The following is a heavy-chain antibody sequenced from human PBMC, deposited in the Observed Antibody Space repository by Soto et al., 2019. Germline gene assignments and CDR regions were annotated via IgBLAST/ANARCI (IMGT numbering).Heavy chain of an antibody. CDR3: AREGIAARPPFYYYYGMDV. V-gene: IGHV1-69*12. CDR1: GGTFSSYA. CDR2: IIPIFGTA. Sequence: QVQLVQSGAEVKKPGSSVKVSCKASGGTFSSYAISWVRQAPGQGLEWMGGIIPIFGTANYAQKLQGRVTITADESTSTAYMELSSLRSEDTAVYYCAREGIAARPPFYYYYGMDVWGQGTTVTVSS. J-gene: IGHJ6*02. D-gene: IGHD6-6*01.